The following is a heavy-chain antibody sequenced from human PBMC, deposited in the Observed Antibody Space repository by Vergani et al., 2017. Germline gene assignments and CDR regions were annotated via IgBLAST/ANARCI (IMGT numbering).Heavy chain of an antibody. CDR1: GFTFSSYA. D-gene: IGHD2/OR15-2a*01. J-gene: IGHJ3*02. CDR2: ITYNGGST. Sequence: EVQLLESGGGLVQPGGSLTLSCAASGFTFSSYAMNWVRQAPGKGLEYVSAITYNGGSTYYANPVKGRFTVSRDNSKNTLFRQMDSLGPEDTAVYYCASGFSRENFVEIWGQGTKVIVSS. CDR3: ASGFSRENFVEI. V-gene: IGHV3-64*01.